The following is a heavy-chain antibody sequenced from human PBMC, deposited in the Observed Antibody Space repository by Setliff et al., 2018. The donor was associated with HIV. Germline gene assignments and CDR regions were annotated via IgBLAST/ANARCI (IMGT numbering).Heavy chain of an antibody. D-gene: IGHD6-19*01. V-gene: IGHV1-46*01. CDR2: INPSGGNT. CDR1: GYTFTSYY. J-gene: IGHJ4*02. Sequence: ASVKVSCKASGYTFTSYYMHWVRQAPGQGLEWMGIINPSGGNTSYAQKFQGRVTMTRDTSTSTVYMELSSLRSEDTAVYYCARVIAVAGHFDYWGQGTLVTVSS. CDR3: ARVIAVAGHFDY.